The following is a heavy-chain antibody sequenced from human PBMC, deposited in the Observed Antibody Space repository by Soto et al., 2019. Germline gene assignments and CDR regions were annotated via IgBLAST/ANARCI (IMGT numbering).Heavy chain of an antibody. J-gene: IGHJ5*02. CDR1: GGSISSGDYY. CDR2: IYYSGST. Sequence: SETLSLTCTVSGGSISSGDYYWSWIRQPPGKGLEWIGYIYYSGSTYYNPSLKSRVTISVDTSKNQFSLKLSSVTAADTAVYYCAREEVADTAMAHNWFDPWGQGTLVTVSS. D-gene: IGHD5-18*01. CDR3: AREEVADTAMAHNWFDP. V-gene: IGHV4-30-4*01.